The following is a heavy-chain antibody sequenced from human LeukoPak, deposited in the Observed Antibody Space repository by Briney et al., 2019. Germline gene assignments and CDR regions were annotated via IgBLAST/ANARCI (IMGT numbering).Heavy chain of an antibody. D-gene: IGHD2-15*01. CDR3: AKDRGYCSGGSCYYFDY. J-gene: IGHJ4*02. V-gene: IGHV3-30*18. CDR1: GFTFSSYG. CDR2: ISYDGSNK. Sequence: GRSLRLSCAASGFTFSSYGMHWVRQAPGKGLEWVAVISYDGSNKYYADSVKGRLTISRDNSKNTLYLQMNSLRAEDTAVYYCAKDRGYCSGGSCYYFDYWGQGTLVTVSS.